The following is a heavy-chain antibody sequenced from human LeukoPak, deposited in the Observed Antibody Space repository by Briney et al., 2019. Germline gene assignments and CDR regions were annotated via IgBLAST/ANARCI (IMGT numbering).Heavy chain of an antibody. D-gene: IGHD2-2*01. CDR2: ISSSGTTI. CDR3: ARSSTGCPDY. J-gene: IGHJ4*02. CDR1: GFTFSRYE. V-gene: IGHV3-48*03. Sequence: GGSLRLSCAASGFTFSRYEMNWVRQAPGKGLEWVSYISSSGTTIHYPDSVKGRFTISRDTSNTLYLQMSSLRVEDTAVYYCARSSTGCPDYWGQGTLVTVSS.